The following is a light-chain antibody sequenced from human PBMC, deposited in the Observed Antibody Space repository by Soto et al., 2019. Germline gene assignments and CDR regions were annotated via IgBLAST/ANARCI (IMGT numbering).Light chain of an antibody. CDR3: QQYGSSPPLYA. J-gene: IGKJ2*01. Sequence: EFVLTQSPGTLSLSPGERATLSCRASQSVSSKYLAWYQQKPGQAPRLLIYGASSRATGVPDRFSGGGSGTDFTLTISRLEPEDFEVYYCQQYGSSPPLYAFGQGTKLEVK. V-gene: IGKV3-20*01. CDR1: QSVSSKY. CDR2: GAS.